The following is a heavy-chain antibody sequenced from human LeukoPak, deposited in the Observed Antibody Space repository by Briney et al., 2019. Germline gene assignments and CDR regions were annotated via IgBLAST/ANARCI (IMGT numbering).Heavy chain of an antibody. CDR3: AREVAARPFDY. D-gene: IGHD6-6*01. CDR2: ISSSGSTI. Sequence: GGSLRLSCAASGFTFSSYEMNWVRQAPGKGLEWVSYISSSGSTIYYADSVKGRFTISRDNAKNLLYLQMNSLRAEDTAVYYCAREVAARPFDYWGQGTLVTVSS. CDR1: GFTFSSYE. V-gene: IGHV3-48*03. J-gene: IGHJ4*02.